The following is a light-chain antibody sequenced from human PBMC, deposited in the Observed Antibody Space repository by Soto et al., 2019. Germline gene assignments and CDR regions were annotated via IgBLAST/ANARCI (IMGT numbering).Light chain of an antibody. CDR1: QEISNY. CDR2: DAS. J-gene: IGKJ2*01. V-gene: IGKV1-33*01. CDR3: QQFYNLPYT. Sequence: DIQMTQSPSSLSASVGDRVTITCQASQEISNYVNWYQQKPGKAPNLLVYDASNLQTGVPSRFSGSGSGTVFTFTISSLQHEDIETYFCQQFYNLPYTFGQGTKLQIK.